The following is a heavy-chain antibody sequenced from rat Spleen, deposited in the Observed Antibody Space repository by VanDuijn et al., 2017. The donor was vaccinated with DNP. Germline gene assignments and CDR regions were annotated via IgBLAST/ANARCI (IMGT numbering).Heavy chain of an antibody. V-gene: IGHV5-20*01. D-gene: IGHD4-3*01. CDR1: GFTFSDYN. CDR3: TRGGTYYFDY. Sequence: EVQLVESGGGSVQPGRSLKLSCAASGFTFSDYNMAWVRQAPKKGLEWVASIANSGGTTYYRDSVKGRFTISRDNAKSTLYLQMDSLRSEDTATYYCTRGGTYYFDYWGQGVLVTVSS. CDR2: IANSGGTT. J-gene: IGHJ2*01.